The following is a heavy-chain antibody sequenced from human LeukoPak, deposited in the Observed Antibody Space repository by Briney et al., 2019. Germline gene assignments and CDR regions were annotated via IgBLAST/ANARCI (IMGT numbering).Heavy chain of an antibody. V-gene: IGHV1-18*01. J-gene: IGHJ4*02. CDR1: GYTFTSYG. D-gene: IGHD3-3*01. CDR2: ISAYNGNT. Sequence: ASVKVSCKASGYTFTSYGISWVRQAPGQGLEWMGWISAYNGNTNYAQKLQGRVTMTTDTSTSTAYMELRSLRSDDTAVYYCASLLYYDFWSGYYPFDYWGQGTLVTVSS. CDR3: ASLLYYDFWSGYYPFDY.